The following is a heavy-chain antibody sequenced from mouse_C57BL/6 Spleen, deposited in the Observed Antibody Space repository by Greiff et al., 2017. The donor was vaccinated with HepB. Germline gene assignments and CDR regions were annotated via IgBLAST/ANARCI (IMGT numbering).Heavy chain of an antibody. CDR3: ARVSADGYPFAY. D-gene: IGHD2-3*01. CDR2: ISYDGSN. J-gene: IGHJ3*01. V-gene: IGHV3-6*01. CDR1: GYSITSGYY. Sequence: EVQLVESGPGLVKPSQSLSLTCSVTGYSITSGYYWNWIRQFPGNKLEWMGYISYDGSNNYNPSLKNRISITRDTSKNQFFLKLNSVTTEDTATYYCARVSADGYPFAYWGQGTLVTVSA.